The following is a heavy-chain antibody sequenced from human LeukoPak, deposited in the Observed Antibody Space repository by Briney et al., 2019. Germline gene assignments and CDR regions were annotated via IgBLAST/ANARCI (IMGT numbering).Heavy chain of an antibody. CDR1: GGSFSGYY. D-gene: IGHD2-2*01. CDR3: ARELVVPAAMSLCAFDI. Sequence: SETLSLTYAVYGGSFSGYYWSWIRQPPGKGLEWIGEINHSGSTNYNPSLKSRVTISVDTSKNQFSLKLSSVTAADTAVYYCARELVVPAAMSLCAFDIWGQGTMVTVSS. V-gene: IGHV4-34*01. J-gene: IGHJ3*02. CDR2: INHSGST.